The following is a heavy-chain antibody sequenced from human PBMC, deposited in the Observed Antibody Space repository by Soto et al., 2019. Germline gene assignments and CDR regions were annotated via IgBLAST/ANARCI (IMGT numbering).Heavy chain of an antibody. CDR1: GFSLSTSGVG. CDR3: AHSFGSGWYNWFDP. CDR2: IYWNDDK. Sequence: SGPTLVKPTQTLTLTCTFSGFSLSTSGVGVGWIRQPPGKALEWLALIYWNDDKRYSPSLKSRLTITKDTSKNQVVLTMTNMDPVDTATYYCAHSFGSGWYNWFDPWGQGTLVTVSS. J-gene: IGHJ5*02. V-gene: IGHV2-5*01. D-gene: IGHD6-19*01.